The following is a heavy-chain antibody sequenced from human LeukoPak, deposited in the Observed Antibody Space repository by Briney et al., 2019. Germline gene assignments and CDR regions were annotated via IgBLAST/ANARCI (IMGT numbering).Heavy chain of an antibody. J-gene: IGHJ4*02. CDR3: ARQRHSYSSSSWAAGNYFDY. CDR1: GYSFTSYW. CDR2: IYPGDSDT. D-gene: IGHD6-6*01. V-gene: IGHV5-51*01. Sequence: GESLKISCKGSGYSFTSYWIGWVRQMPGKGLEWMGIIYPGDSDTRHSPSFQGQVTISADKSISTAYLQWSSLKASDTAMYYCARQRHSYSSSSWAAGNYFDYWGQGTLVTVSS.